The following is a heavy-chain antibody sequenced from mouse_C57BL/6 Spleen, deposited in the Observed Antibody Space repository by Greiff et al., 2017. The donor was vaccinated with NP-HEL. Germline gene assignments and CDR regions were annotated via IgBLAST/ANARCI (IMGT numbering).Heavy chain of an antibody. CDR3: ARRDYDVKAWFAY. D-gene: IGHD2-4*01. CDR2: ISSGSGTI. Sequence: EVKLVESGGGLVKPGGSLKLSCAASGFTFSDYGMHWVRQAPEKGLEWVAYISSGSGTIYYADTVKGRFTISRDNAKTTLFLQMTSLMSDVTAMYYCARRDYDVKAWFAYWGQGTLVTVSA. J-gene: IGHJ3*01. CDR1: GFTFSDYG. V-gene: IGHV5-17*01.